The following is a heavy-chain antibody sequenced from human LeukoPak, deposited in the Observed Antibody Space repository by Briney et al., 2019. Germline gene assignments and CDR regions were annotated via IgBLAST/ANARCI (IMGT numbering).Heavy chain of an antibody. CDR2: ITWSGGSI. V-gene: IGHV3-9*01. CDR3: VRDDSMDV. CDR1: GFTFDDYV. J-gene: IGHJ6*02. Sequence: GGSLRLSCAASGFTFDDYVMHWVRQAPGKGLEWVSGITWSGGSIGYADSVKGRFTIPRDNAKNSLYLQMNSLRPEDTALYYCVRDDSMDVWGQGTTVTVSS.